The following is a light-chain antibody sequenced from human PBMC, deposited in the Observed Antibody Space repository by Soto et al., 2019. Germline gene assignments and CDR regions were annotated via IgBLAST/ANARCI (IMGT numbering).Light chain of an antibody. CDR1: QDISTW. V-gene: IGKV1-12*01. J-gene: IGKJ5*01. Sequence: DIQMTQSPSSVSASVGDRVTITCRASQDISTWLAWYQQKPGKAPKVLIYAAARLQSGVPSRFSGSGSGTEFTLTINSLQPEDFATYYCQQANSFPITFGQGTRLEIK. CDR3: QQANSFPIT. CDR2: AAA.